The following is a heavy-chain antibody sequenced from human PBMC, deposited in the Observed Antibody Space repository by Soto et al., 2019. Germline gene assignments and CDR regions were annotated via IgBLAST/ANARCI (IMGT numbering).Heavy chain of an antibody. CDR1: GFTFSNSW. V-gene: IGHV3-7*03. CDR2: MNQDGGEK. J-gene: IGHJ4*02. CDR3: ARDNRGTFDY. Sequence: GGSLRLSCAASGFTFSNSWMTWVRQAPGKGLEWVANMNQDGGEKYYEDSVKGRFTISRDNAKNSLSLQMNSLRAEDTAVYFCARDNRGTFDYWGQGALVTVSS. D-gene: IGHD7-27*01.